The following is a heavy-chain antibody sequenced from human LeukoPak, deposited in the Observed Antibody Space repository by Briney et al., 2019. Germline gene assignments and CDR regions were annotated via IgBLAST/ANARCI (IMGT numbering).Heavy chain of an antibody. D-gene: IGHD5-18*01. CDR2: MNPNSGNT. J-gene: IGHJ4*02. CDR1: GYTFTSYD. CDR3: ANKRGYSYGLDY. Sequence: ASVKVSCKASGYTFTSYDIDWVRQATGQGLEWVGWMNPNSGNTGYAQKFQGRVTMTRNTSISTAYLELSSLTSEATAVYYCANKRGYSYGLDYWGQGTLVTVSS. V-gene: IGHV1-8*01.